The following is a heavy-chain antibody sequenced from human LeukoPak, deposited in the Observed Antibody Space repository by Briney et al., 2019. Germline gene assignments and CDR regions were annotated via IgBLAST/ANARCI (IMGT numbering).Heavy chain of an antibody. CDR3: ASSLSGATYVDY. V-gene: IGHV3-66*01. Sequence: GGSLRLSCAASGFTVSSNYMSWVRQAPGKGLEWVSVTYSGGSTYYADSVKGRFTISRDNAKNSLYLQMNSLRAEDTAVYYCASSLSGATYVDYWGQGTLVTVSS. D-gene: IGHD1-26*01. CDR1: GFTVSSNY. J-gene: IGHJ4*02. CDR2: TYSGGST.